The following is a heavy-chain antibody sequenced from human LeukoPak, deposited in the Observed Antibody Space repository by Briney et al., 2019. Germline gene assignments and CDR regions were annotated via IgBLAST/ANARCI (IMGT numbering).Heavy chain of an antibody. CDR3: ARRTALKNAFDL. CDR2: ISDSGNT. Sequence: SETLSLTCAVSGGSIINYFWGWIRQPPGEGLEFIGYISDSGNTNYSPSLKSRLTISVDTSKNQFSLRLGSLSAADTAVYYCARRTALKNAFDLWGQGTMVTVSS. CDR1: GGSIINYF. V-gene: IGHV4-59*08. J-gene: IGHJ3*01.